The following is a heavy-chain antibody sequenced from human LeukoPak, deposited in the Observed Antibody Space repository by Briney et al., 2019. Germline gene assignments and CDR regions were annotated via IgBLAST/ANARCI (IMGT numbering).Heavy chain of an antibody. J-gene: IGHJ5*02. Sequence: GASVKVSCKASGYTFTSYGISWVRQAPGQGLEWMGWISAYSGNTNYAQKLQGRVTMTTDTSTSTAYMELRSLRSDDTAVYYCARVRYCSSTSCPHSPTQMYNWFDPWGQGTLVTVSS. CDR2: ISAYSGNT. D-gene: IGHD2-2*01. V-gene: IGHV1-18*01. CDR1: GYTFTSYG. CDR3: ARVRYCSSTSCPHSPTQMYNWFDP.